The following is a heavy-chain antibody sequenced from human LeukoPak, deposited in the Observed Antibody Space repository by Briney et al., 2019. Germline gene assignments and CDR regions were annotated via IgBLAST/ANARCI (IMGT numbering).Heavy chain of an antibody. CDR1: GGSISSSSYY. V-gene: IGHV4-39*07. Sequence: PSETLSLTCTVSGGSISSSSYYWGWIRQPPGKGLEWIGSIYYSGSTYYNPSLKSRVTISVDTSKNQFSLKLSSVTAADTAVYYCAGGLWLRSDYYYYYYMDVWGKGTTVTVSS. D-gene: IGHD5-18*01. CDR3: AGGLWLRSDYYYYYYMDV. J-gene: IGHJ6*03. CDR2: IYYSGST.